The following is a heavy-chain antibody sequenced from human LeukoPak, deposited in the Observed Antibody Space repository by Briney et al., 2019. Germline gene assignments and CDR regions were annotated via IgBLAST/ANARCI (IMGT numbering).Heavy chain of an antibody. CDR1: GGSFSGYY. CDR3: AGNYYGSGSYYSEDRY. CDR2: INHSGST. Sequence: SETLSLTCAVYGGSFSGYYWSWIRQPPGKGLEWIGEINHSGSTNYNPSLKSRVTISVDTSKKQFSLKLSSVTAADTAVYYCAGNYYGSGSYYSEDRYWGQGTLVTVSS. D-gene: IGHD3-10*01. J-gene: IGHJ4*02. V-gene: IGHV4-34*01.